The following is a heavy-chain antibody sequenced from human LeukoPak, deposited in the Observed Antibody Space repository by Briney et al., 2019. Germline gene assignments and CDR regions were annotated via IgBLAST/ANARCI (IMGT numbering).Heavy chain of an antibody. CDR1: GYTFTGYY. V-gene: IGHV1-2*02. CDR2: INPNSGGT. J-gene: IGHJ5*02. Sequence: ASVKVSCKASGYTFTGYYMHWVRQAPGQGLEWMGWINPNSGGTNYAQKFQGRVTMTRDTSIRTAYMELSRLRSDDTAVYYCARLYCTNGVCAEGNWFDPWGKGTLVTVSS. CDR3: ARLYCTNGVCAEGNWFDP. D-gene: IGHD2-8*01.